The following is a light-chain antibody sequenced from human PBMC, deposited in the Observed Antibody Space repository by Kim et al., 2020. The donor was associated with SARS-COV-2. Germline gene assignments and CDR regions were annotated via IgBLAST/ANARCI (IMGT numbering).Light chain of an antibody. CDR1: NIGSKS. J-gene: IGLJ2*01. Sequence: PGKTARITCGGNNIGSKSVHRYQQKPGQAPVLVVYDDSDRPSGIPERFSGSNAGNTATLTISRVEAGDEADYYCQVWDSSSDHPVVFGGGTQLTVL. CDR3: QVWDSSSDHPVV. V-gene: IGLV3-21*03. CDR2: DDS.